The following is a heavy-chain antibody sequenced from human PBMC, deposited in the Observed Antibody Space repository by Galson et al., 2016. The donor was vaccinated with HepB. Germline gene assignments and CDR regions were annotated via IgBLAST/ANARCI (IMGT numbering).Heavy chain of an antibody. CDR2: IKPDGSEQ. D-gene: IGHD3-22*01. V-gene: IGHV3-7*04. J-gene: IGHJ4*02. CDR1: GFTFSTSC. CDR3: AKDSGYSQPYFDH. Sequence: SLRLSCAASGFTFSTSCMTWVRQAPGEGLEWVANIKPDGSEQYYVDSVKGRFTLSRDTSKNTLFLQMSSLRVEDTAVYYCAKDSGYSQPYFDHWGQGTLVTVSS.